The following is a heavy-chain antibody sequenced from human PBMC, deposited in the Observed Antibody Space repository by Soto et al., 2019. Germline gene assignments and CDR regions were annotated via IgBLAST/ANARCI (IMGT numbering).Heavy chain of an antibody. CDR3: ARDNKRFLEGESAFEI. CDR2: ISSSSSYI. CDR1: VFTFSSYS. Sequence: EVQLVESGGGLVKPGGSLRISCAASVFTFSSYSMNWVRQAPGKGLEWVSSISSSSSYIYYADSVKGRFTISRDNAKNSLYLQMNSLRAEDTAVYYCARDNKRFLEGESAFEIRGQGTMVTVSS. V-gene: IGHV3-21*01. J-gene: IGHJ3*02. D-gene: IGHD3-3*01.